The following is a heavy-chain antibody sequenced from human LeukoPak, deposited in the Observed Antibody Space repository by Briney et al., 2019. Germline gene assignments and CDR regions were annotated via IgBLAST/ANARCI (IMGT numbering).Heavy chain of an antibody. J-gene: IGHJ4*01. Sequence: SETLSLTCTVSGGSISSSSYYWGWIRQPPGKGLEWIGSIYYSGSTYYNPSLKSRVTISVDTSKNQFSLKLSSVTAADTAVYYCARQSSSWSKVDYWGHGTLVTVSS. D-gene: IGHD6-13*01. CDR1: GGSISSSSYY. CDR2: IYYSGST. CDR3: ARQSSSWSKVDY. V-gene: IGHV4-39*01.